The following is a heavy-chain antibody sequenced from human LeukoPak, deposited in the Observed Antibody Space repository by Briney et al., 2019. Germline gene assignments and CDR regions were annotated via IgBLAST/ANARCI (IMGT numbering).Heavy chain of an antibody. J-gene: IGHJ4*02. D-gene: IGHD6-6*01. CDR2: ISTYNDNT. Sequence: ASVKVSCKASAYTFTSYDISWVRQAPGQGLEWMGWISTYNDNTHYAQKLQGRVTMTTDTSTSTVYMELKSLRSDDTAVYYCARIQSRIIAARPGNPAFDYWGRGTLVTVSS. CDR1: AYTFTSYD. CDR3: ARIQSRIIAARPGNPAFDY. V-gene: IGHV1-18*01.